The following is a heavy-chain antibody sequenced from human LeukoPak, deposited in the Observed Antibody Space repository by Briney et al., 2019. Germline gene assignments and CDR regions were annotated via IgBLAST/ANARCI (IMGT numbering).Heavy chain of an antibody. V-gene: IGHV4-30-2*03. D-gene: IGHD4-17*01. CDR1: GGSISSGGYS. CDR2: IYHSGST. Sequence: SQTLSLTCAVSGGSISSGGYSWSWIRQPPGKGLEWIGYIYHSGSTYYNPSLKSRVTISVDTSKNQFSLKLSSVTAADTAVYYCARLAASTVTTSVGYYFDYWGQGTLVTVSS. CDR3: ARLAASTVTTSVGYYFDY. J-gene: IGHJ4*02.